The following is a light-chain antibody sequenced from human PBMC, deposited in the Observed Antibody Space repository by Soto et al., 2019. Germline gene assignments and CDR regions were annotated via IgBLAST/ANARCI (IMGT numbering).Light chain of an antibody. J-gene: IGLJ2*01. Sequence: QSVLTQPASVSGSPGQSITISCTGTSSDVGGYNYVSWYQPHPGKAPKLMIYDVINRPSGVSNRFSASKSGNTASLTISGLQAEDEADYYCSSYTSSRTVVFGGGTKLTVL. CDR2: DVI. V-gene: IGLV2-14*01. CDR1: SSDVGGYNY. CDR3: SSYTSSRTVV.